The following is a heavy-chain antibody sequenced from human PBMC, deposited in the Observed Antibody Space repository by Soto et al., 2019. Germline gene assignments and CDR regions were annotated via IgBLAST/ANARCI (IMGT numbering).Heavy chain of an antibody. CDR1: GFTFSSYA. J-gene: IGHJ4*02. CDR3: VKLPRSYDILTGYYRVLLPFDY. V-gene: IGHV3-64D*08. D-gene: IGHD3-9*01. Sequence: HPGGSLRLSCSASGFTFSSYAMHWVRQAPGKGLEYVSAISSNGGSTYYADSVKGRFTISRDNSKNTLYLQMSSLRAEDTAVYYCVKLPRSYDILTGYYRVLLPFDYWGQGTLVTVSS. CDR2: ISSNGGST.